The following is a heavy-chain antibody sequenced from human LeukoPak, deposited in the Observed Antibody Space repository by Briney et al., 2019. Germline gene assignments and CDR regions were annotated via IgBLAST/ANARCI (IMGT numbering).Heavy chain of an antibody. CDR2: INPNSGGT. Sequence: ASVKVSCKASGYTFTSYGISWVRQAPGQGLEWMGWINPNSGGTNYAQKFQGRVTMTRDTSISTAYMELSRLRSDDTAVYYCARGPRQGYYDSSGYWTFDYWGQGTLVTVSS. CDR3: ARGPRQGYYDSSGYWTFDY. J-gene: IGHJ4*02. D-gene: IGHD3-22*01. V-gene: IGHV1-2*02. CDR1: GYTFTSYG.